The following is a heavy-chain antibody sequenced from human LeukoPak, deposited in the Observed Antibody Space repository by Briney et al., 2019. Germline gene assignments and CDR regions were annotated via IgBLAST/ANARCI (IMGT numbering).Heavy chain of an antibody. J-gene: IGHJ4*02. CDR3: ASSSIAARGVFDY. CDR1: GGSFSGYY. D-gene: IGHD6-6*01. Sequence: PSETLSLTCAVYGGSFSGYYWSWIRQPPGKGLEWIGEINHSGSTNYNPSLKSRVTISVDTSKNQFSLKLSSVTAADTAVYYCASSSIAARGVFDYWGQGTLVTVSS. V-gene: IGHV4-34*01. CDR2: INHSGST.